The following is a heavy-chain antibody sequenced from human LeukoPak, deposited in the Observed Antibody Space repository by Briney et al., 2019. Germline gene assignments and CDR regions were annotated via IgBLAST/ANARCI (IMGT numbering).Heavy chain of an antibody. D-gene: IGHD3-22*01. CDR1: GGSFSGYY. CDR2: INHSGST. CDR3: ARDGMMYYYDSSGYSDAFDI. V-gene: IGHV4-34*01. J-gene: IGHJ3*02. Sequence: SETLSLTCAVYGGSFSGYYWSWIRQPPGKGLEWIGEINHSGSTNYNPSLKSRVTISVDTSKNQFSLKLSSVTAADTAVYYCARDGMMYYYDSSGYSDAFDIWGQGTMVTVSS.